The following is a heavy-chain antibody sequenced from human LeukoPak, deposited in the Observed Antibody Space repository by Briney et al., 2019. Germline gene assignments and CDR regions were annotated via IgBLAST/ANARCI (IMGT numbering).Heavy chain of an antibody. CDR1: GYSISSGYY. D-gene: IGHD5-18*01. CDR2: IYHSGST. CDR3: ARDVQDTAMGRFDY. V-gene: IGHV4-38-2*02. J-gene: IGHJ4*02. Sequence: SSETLSLTCTVSGYSISSGYYWGWIRQPPGKELEWIGSIYHSGSTYYNPSLKSRVTISVDTSKNQFSLKLSSVTAADTAVYYCARDVQDTAMGRFDYWGQGTLVTVSS.